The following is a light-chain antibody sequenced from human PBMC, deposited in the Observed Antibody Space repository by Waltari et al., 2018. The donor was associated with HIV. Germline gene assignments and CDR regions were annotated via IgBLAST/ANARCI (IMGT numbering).Light chain of an antibody. CDR1: SSNIGTDS. J-gene: IGLJ3*02. Sequence: QYVLTQSPSISGTPGPRVAITCSGRSSNIGTDSVSWYQQLPGTTPKLLIFWNTLRPSGVSDRFSGSVSGTSASLAIRGLRSDDEANYYCAVWDNSLSAQVFGGGTTLTVL. V-gene: IGLV1-47*01. CDR2: WNT. CDR3: AVWDNSLSAQV.